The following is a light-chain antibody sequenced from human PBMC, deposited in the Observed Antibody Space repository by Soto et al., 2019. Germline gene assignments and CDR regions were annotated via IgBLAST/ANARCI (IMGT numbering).Light chain of an antibody. CDR1: QSVITY. V-gene: IGKV3-20*01. J-gene: IGKJ4*01. CDR2: GAS. CDR3: QQYGITPLT. Sequence: ESVLTQSPGTLSLSPGERATLSCRASQSVITYLAWYQQKPGQAPRPLIYGASSRATGIPDRFSGSGSGTDFTLTLSRLEHADVAVYYCQQYGITPLTFGGGTKVEIK.